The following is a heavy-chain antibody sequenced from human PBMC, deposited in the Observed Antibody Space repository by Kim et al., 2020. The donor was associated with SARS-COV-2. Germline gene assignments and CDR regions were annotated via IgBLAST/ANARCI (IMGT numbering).Heavy chain of an antibody. Sequence: GGSLRLSCAASGFTFSSYAMSWVRQAPGKGLEWVSAICGSGGSPYYADSVKGRFTISRDNSKNTLYLQMNSLRAEDTAVYYCAKDRSGSSGYYRAWVWGQGTLVTVSS. D-gene: IGHD3-22*01. CDR2: ICGSGGSP. CDR3: AKDRSGSSGYYRAWV. J-gene: IGHJ4*02. V-gene: IGHV3-23*01. CDR1: GFTFSSYA.